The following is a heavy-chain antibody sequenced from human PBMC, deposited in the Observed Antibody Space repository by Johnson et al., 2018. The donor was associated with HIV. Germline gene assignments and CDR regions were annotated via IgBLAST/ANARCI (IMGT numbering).Heavy chain of an antibody. J-gene: IGHJ3*01. V-gene: IGHV3-30-3*01. CDR1: GFTFSSYA. CDR2: ISYDGSNK. Sequence: QVQLVESGGGVVQPGRSLRLSCAASGFTFSSYAMHWVRQAPGKGLEWVAVISYDGSNKYYADSVKGRFTISRDTAKNSLYLQMNSLRDEDTAVYYCAREPGGLLAFDVWGQGTKVTVSS. CDR3: AREPGGLLAFDV. D-gene: IGHD3-10*01.